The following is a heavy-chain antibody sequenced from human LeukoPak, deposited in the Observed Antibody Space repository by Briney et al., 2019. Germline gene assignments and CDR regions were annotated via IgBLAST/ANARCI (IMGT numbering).Heavy chain of an antibody. D-gene: IGHD6-13*01. CDR1: GFTLSSYW. CDR3: ARGTIAAAGYYYFDY. V-gene: IGHV3-7*04. J-gene: IGHJ4*02. Sequence: GGSLRLSCAASGFTLSSYWMSWVRQAPGKGLEWVANIKLDGSEKYYVDSVKGRFTISRDNAKNSLYLQMNSLRAEDTAVYYCARGTIAAAGYYYFDYWGQGTQVTVSS. CDR2: IKLDGSEK.